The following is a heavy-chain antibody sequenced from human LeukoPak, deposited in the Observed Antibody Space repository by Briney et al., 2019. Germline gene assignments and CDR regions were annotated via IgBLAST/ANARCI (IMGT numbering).Heavy chain of an antibody. V-gene: IGHV1-69*13. CDR2: IIPIFGTA. J-gene: IGHJ5*02. Sequence: SVNVSCKASGGTFSSYAISWVRQAPGQGLEWMGGIIPIFGTANYAQKFQGRVTITADESTSTAYMELSSLRSEDTAVYYCATDLMVYHYDFWSGSWGQGTLVTVSS. D-gene: IGHD3-3*01. CDR3: ATDLMVYHYDFWSGS. CDR1: GGTFSSYA.